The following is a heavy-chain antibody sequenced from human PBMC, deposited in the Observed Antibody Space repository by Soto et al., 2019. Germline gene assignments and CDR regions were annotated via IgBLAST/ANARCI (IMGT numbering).Heavy chain of an antibody. D-gene: IGHD4-17*01. CDR2: ISPYNGKT. CDR1: GYTFTEYG. V-gene: IGHV1-18*01. Sequence: ASVKVSCKTSGYTFTEYGISWFRQAPGQGLEWMGWISPYNGKTNYIQEFQDRVIITTDTSSTTVYMDLRTLKSDDTAIYFCARADYGDTQIYPFDHWGQGTLVTLSS. CDR3: ARADYGDTQIYPFDH. J-gene: IGHJ4*02.